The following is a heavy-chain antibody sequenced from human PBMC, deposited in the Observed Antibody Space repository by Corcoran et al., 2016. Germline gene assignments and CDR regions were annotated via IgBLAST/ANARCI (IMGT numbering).Heavy chain of an antibody. CDR3: ARGSIAARCNC. J-gene: IGHJ4*02. Sequence: QVQLQQWGARLLKPSETLSLTCAVYGGSFSGYYWTWISQPPGKGLEWIGEVNLSGGTNYSPSLSSRVTISVDTSKNQLSLDLTSVTAADTAVYYCARGSIAARCNCWGQGTLVTVSS. V-gene: IGHV4-34*01. D-gene: IGHD6-13*01. CDR1: GGSFSGYY. CDR2: VNLSGGT.